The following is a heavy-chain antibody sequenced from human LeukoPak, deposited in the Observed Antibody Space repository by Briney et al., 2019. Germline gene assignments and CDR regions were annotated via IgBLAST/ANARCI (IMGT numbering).Heavy chain of an antibody. J-gene: IGHJ4*02. CDR3: AKFGFYESLNYIDY. CDR2: ISVSSTST. CDR1: AFTCDIYT. Sequence: PAGSLTLSSSASAFTCDIYTMIRLRHAQGLGRKGVTAISVSSTSTYHRVSVKVPITIYRAKTKTTLYLKRNSLRAKDTDFYYCAKFGFYESLNYIDYWGQGTLVTVSS. V-gene: IGHV3-23*01. D-gene: IGHD3-22*01.